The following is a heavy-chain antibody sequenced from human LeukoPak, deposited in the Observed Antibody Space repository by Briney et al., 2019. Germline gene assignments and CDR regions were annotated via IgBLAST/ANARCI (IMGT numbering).Heavy chain of an antibody. CDR2: ISSSGSTI. CDR3: ARGYSGSYTY. J-gene: IGHJ4*02. V-gene: IGHV3-48*03. CDR1: GFTFSSYE. D-gene: IGHD1-26*01. Sequence: GGSLRLSCAASGFTFSSYEMNWVRQAPGKGLEWVSYISSSGSTIYYADSVKGRFTISRDNAKNSLYLLMNSLRAEDTAVYYCARGYSGSYTYWGQGTLVTVSS.